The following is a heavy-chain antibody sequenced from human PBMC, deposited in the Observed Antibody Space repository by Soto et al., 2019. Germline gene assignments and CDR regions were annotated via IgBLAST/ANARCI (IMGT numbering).Heavy chain of an antibody. V-gene: IGHV3-21*01. Sequence: GGSLRLSCAASGFTFSSYNMNWVRQAPGKGLEWVSSISTSSSYIYYADSLKGRFTISRDNARNSLYLQMNSLRAEDTAFYYCARLSINVLLWFGESPPVIWGQGTLVTVSS. CDR1: GFTFSSYN. CDR3: ARLSINVLLWFGESPPVI. J-gene: IGHJ4*02. D-gene: IGHD3-10*01. CDR2: ISTSSSYI.